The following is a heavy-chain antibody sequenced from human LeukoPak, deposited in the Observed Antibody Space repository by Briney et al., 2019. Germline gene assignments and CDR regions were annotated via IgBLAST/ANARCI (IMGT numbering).Heavy chain of an antibody. CDR3: ARGKWSTRH. CDR2: ISSSSTYI. CDR1: GFSFRSHG. D-gene: IGHD2-15*01. V-gene: IGHV3-21*01. J-gene: IGHJ4*02. Sequence: GGSLRLSCAASGFSFRSHGMNWVRQAPGKGLEWVSSISSSSTYIKYADSVKGRFTISRDNAKNSLYLQMNSLRAEDTAVYYCARGKWSTRHWGQGTLVTVSS.